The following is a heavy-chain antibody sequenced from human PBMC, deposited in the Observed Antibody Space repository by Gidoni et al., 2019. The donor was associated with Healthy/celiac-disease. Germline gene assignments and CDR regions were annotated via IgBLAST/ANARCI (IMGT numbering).Heavy chain of an antibody. Sequence: QVQLVESGGGVVQPGRSLRLSCAASGFTFGSYAMHWVRQAPGKGLEWVAVISYDGSNKYYADSVKGRFTISRDNSKNTLYLQMNSLRAEDTAVYYCVSGWYLDWFDPWGQGTLVTVSS. CDR1: GFTFGSYA. V-gene: IGHV3-30-3*01. J-gene: IGHJ5*02. CDR3: VSGWYLDWFDP. D-gene: IGHD6-19*01. CDR2: ISYDGSNK.